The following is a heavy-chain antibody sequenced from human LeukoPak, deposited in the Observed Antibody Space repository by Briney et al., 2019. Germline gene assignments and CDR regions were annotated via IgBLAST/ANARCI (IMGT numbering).Heavy chain of an antibody. CDR2: IVGSGDNM. Sequence: GGSLRLSCAASGFTFSSHAMSWVRQAPGKGLEWVSAIVGSGDNMYYADSVKGRFTISRDNFKSTLYLQMNSLRAEDTAVYYCAKGLTWDSTSCSDWGQGTLVTVSS. D-gene: IGHD2-2*01. J-gene: IGHJ4*02. CDR3: AKGLTWDSTSCSD. CDR1: GFTFSSHA. V-gene: IGHV3-23*01.